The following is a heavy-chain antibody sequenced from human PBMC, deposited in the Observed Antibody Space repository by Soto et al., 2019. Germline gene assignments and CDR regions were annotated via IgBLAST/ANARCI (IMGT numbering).Heavy chain of an antibody. Sequence: SETLSLTCTVSGGSISSGDYYWSWIRQPPGKGLEWIGYIYYSGSTYYNPSLKSRVTISVDTSKNQFSLKLSSVTAADTAVYYCARDTYDFWSGYYPYYYYYGMDVWGQGTTVTVSS. CDR3: ARDTYDFWSGYYPYYYYYGMDV. D-gene: IGHD3-3*01. V-gene: IGHV4-30-4*01. CDR2: IYYSGST. CDR1: GGSISSGDYY. J-gene: IGHJ6*02.